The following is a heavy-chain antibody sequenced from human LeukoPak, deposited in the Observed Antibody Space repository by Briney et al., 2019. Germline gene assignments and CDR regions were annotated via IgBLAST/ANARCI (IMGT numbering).Heavy chain of an antibody. V-gene: IGHV5-10-1*01. CDR2: IDPSDSYT. Sequence: GESLRISCKGSGYRFTRYWISWVRQMPGKGLEWMGRIDPSDSYTNYSPSFQGHVTISADKSISTAYLQWSSLKASDTAMYYCARQGLLWFGELLPPFDYWGQGTLVTVSS. CDR1: GYRFTRYW. D-gene: IGHD3-10*01. CDR3: ARQGLLWFGELLPPFDY. J-gene: IGHJ4*02.